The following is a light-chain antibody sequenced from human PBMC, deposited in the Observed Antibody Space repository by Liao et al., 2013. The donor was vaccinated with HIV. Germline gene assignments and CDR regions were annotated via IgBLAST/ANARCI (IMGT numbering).Light chain of an antibody. CDR2: QDT. Sequence: SYELTQPPSVSVSPGQTASVTCSGDKLGDKNASWYQQRPGQSPILVIYQDTKRPSGIPERFSGSNSGHTATLTISGTQAMDEADYYCQAWDSSHVVFGGGTKLTVL. CDR3: QAWDSSHVV. CDR1: KLGDKN. V-gene: IGLV3-1*01. J-gene: IGLJ2*01.